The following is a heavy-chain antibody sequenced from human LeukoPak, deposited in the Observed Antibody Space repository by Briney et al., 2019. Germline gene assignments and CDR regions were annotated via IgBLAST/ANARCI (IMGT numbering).Heavy chain of an antibody. CDR1: GFTFSSYS. CDR3: ARSNCNSCYLGVWYYFDY. CDR2: ISSSSSTI. V-gene: IGHV3-48*02. Sequence: GGSLRLSCAASGFTFSSYSMNWVRQAPGKGLEWLSYISSSSSTIYYADSLKGRFTISRDNAKNSLYLQMNSLRDEDTAVYYCARSNCNSCYLGVWYYFDYWGQGTLVTVSS. J-gene: IGHJ4*02. D-gene: IGHD1/OR15-1a*01.